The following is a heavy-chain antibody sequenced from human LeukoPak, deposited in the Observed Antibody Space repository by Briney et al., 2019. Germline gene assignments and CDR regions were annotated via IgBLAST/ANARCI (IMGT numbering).Heavy chain of an antibody. CDR1: GGSISSSSYY. V-gene: IGHV4-39*01. J-gene: IGHJ6*03. D-gene: IGHD1-14*01. CDR3: ATPNRYYYYYYMDV. Sequence: SETLSLTCTVSGGSISSSSYYWGWIRQPPGKGLEWIGSMYYSGSSYYNPSLKSRVTISVDTSKNQFSLKLSSVTAADTAVYYCATPNRYYYYYYMDVWGKGTTVTVSS. CDR2: MYYSGSS.